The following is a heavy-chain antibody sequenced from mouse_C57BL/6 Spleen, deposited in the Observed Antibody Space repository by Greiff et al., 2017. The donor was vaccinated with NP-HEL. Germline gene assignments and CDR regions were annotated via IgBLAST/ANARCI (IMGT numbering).Heavy chain of an antibody. CDR2: IDPSDSYT. CDR3: ASYGLFY. V-gene: IGHV1-69*01. CDR1: GYTFTSYW. D-gene: IGHD6-1*01. Sequence: VQLQQPGAELVKPGASVKLSCKASGYTFTSYWMHWVKQRPGQGLEWIGEIDPSDSYTNYNQKFKGKSTLTVDKSSSTAYMQLSSLTSEDSAVYYCASYGLFYWGQGTTLTVSS. J-gene: IGHJ2*01.